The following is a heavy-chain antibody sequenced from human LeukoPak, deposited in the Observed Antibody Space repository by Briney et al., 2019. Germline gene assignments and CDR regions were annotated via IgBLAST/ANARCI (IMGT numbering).Heavy chain of an antibody. V-gene: IGHV3-21*01. CDR1: GFIFSSHG. CDR2: ISPSGDIT. CDR3: ARDPHSNYYDSSGYYSDAFDI. J-gene: IGHJ3*02. Sequence: GGTLRLSCAASGFIFSSHGMNWVRQAPGKGLEWVSGISPSGDITYYADSVKGRFTISRDNAKNSLYLQMNSLSAEDTAVYYCARDPHSNYYDSSGYYSDAFDIWGQGTMVTVSS. D-gene: IGHD3-22*01.